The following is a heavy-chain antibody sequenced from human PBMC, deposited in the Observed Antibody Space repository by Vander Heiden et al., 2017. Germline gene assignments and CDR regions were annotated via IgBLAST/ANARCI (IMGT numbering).Heavy chain of an antibody. CDR3: ARGPHYSSIWASWFDP. D-gene: IGHD6-13*01. CDR2: ISTSSSYI. Sequence: EVQLVESGGGLVKPGGSLRRSCAASGFTFSTYSMNWVRQAPGKGLEWVSSISTSSSYIYYADSVKGRFTISRDNAKNSLYLQMNSLRAEDTAVYYCARGPHYSSIWASWFDPWGQGTLVTVSS. J-gene: IGHJ5*02. V-gene: IGHV3-21*06. CDR1: GFTFSTYS.